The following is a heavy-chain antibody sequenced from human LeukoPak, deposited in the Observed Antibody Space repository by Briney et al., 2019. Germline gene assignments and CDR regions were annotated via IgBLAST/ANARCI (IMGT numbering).Heavy chain of an antibody. J-gene: IGHJ4*02. Sequence: AGGSLRLSCAASGFTFSSYWMHWVRQSPGKGLVWVSRIKTDGSDTYYADSVRGRFTISRDNAKNTLYLQMDSLRAEDTAVYFCARGGYSSHTLWGQGTLVTVSS. CDR2: IKTDGSDT. CDR1: GFTFSSYW. D-gene: IGHD3-22*01. V-gene: IGHV3-74*01. CDR3: ARGGYSSHTL.